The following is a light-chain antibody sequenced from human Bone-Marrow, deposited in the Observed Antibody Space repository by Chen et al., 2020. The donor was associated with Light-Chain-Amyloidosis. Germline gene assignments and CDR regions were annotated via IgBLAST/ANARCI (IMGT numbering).Light chain of an antibody. CDR2: GAS. CDR1: QSVSSN. V-gene: IGKV3-15*01. Sequence: EIVMTQSPATLSVSPGERATLSCRASQSVSSNLAWYQHKPGQAPRLLIFGASTRAAGIPARFSGSGSGTEFTLTISSLQSEDFSVYFCQHYNNGPPYTFGQGTKLEIK. CDR3: QHYNNGPPYT. J-gene: IGKJ2*01.